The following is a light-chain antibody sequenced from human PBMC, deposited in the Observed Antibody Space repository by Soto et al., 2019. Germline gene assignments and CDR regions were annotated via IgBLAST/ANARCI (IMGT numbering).Light chain of an antibody. CDR1: SSNIGNNY. J-gene: IGLJ2*01. Sequence: QTVLTQPPSVCAAPGQTVTISCSGSSSNIGNNYVSWYQQLPGTAPKLLIYDNNKRPSGIPDRFSGSKSGTSATLGITGLQTGDEADYYCGTWDSSLSADVVFGGGTQLTVL. CDR3: GTWDSSLSADVV. CDR2: DNN. V-gene: IGLV1-51*01.